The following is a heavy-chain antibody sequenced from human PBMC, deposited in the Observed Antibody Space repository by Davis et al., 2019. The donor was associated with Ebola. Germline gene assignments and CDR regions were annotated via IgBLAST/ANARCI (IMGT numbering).Heavy chain of an antibody. V-gene: IGHV3-21*01. Sequence: GESLKISCAASGFTFSSYSMNWVRQAPGKGLEWVSSISSSTSYIYYADPVKGRFTISRDNAKNSLYLQMNSLRAEDTAVDYCARPPGDIVVVPAAQSYYYYYYMDVWGKGTTVTVSS. J-gene: IGHJ6*03. CDR1: GFTFSSYS. CDR2: ISSSTSYI. CDR3: ARPPGDIVVVPAAQSYYYYYYMDV. D-gene: IGHD2-2*01.